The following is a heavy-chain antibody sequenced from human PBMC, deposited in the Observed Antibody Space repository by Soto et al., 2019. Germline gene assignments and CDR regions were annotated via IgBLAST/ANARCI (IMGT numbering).Heavy chain of an antibody. CDR3: ARDLWGYCGADCYPLDV. D-gene: IGHD2-21*02. CDR2: MYNIGST. CDR1: GGSISSYY. J-gene: IGHJ6*04. V-gene: IGHV4-59*01. Sequence: QVRLQESGPGLVKPSETLSLTCTVSGGSISSYYWSWIRQPPGKGLEWIGYMYNIGSTTYNPSLKSRVTISVDTSNNHFSLKLNSVPSADTAVYYGARDLWGYCGADCYPLDVWGKGTTVTVSS.